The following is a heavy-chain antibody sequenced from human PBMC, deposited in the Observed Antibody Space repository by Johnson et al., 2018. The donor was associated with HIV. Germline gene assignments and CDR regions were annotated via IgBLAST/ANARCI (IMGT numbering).Heavy chain of an antibody. J-gene: IGHJ3*02. CDR3: ARYRAPFDDAFDI. CDR2: ISYDGSNK. CDR1: GFTFSSYA. D-gene: IGHD1-26*01. Sequence: QVQLVESGGGVVQPGRSLRLSCARSGFTFSSYAMHWVRQAPGKGLEWVAVISYDGSNKYYADSVKGRFTISRDNSKNTLYLQMNSLRAEDTAVYYCARYRAPFDDAFDIWGQGTMVTVSS. V-gene: IGHV3-30-3*01.